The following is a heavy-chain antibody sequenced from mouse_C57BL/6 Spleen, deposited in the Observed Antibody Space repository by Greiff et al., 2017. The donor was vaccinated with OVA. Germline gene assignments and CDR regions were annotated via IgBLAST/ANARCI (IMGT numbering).Heavy chain of an antibody. Sequence: QVQLQQSGPELVKPGASVKISCKASGYAFSSSWMNWVKQRPGKGLEWIGRIYPGDGDTNYNGKFKGKATLTADKSSSTAYMQLSSLTSEDSAVYFCASDYGYDYYAMDYWGQGTSVTVSS. J-gene: IGHJ4*01. V-gene: IGHV1-82*01. CDR2: IYPGDGDT. CDR1: GYAFSSSW. D-gene: IGHD2-2*01. CDR3: ASDYGYDYYAMDY.